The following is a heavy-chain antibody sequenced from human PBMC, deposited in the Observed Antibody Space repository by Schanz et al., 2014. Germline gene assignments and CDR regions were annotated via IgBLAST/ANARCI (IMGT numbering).Heavy chain of an antibody. CDR3: AGAVATIRADSFDI. CDR1: GFTFRSYS. J-gene: IGHJ3*02. V-gene: IGHV3-48*04. D-gene: IGHD5-12*01. CDR2: ISDSGDST. Sequence: EVQLVESGGSLVQPGGSLRLSCAASGFTFRSYSMNWVRQSPGKGLEWISDISDSGDSTHYADSVKGRFTISRDNAKNSLFLQMNSLSAEDTAVYYCAGAVATIRADSFDIWGQGTMVAVSS.